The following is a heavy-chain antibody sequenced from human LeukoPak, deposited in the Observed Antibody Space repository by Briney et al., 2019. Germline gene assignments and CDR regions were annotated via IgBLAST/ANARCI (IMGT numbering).Heavy chain of an antibody. CDR3: ARDPNYYGSGSYYNVGFFVL. D-gene: IGHD3-10*01. Sequence: GASVKVSCKASGYTFTTYYIGWVRQAPGQGPEWMGWISVYNGNTNYAQRLQGRVTMTTDTSTSTAYMELRSLRSDDTAVYYCARDPNYYGSGSYYNVGFFVLWGQGTLVTVSS. J-gene: IGHJ4*02. V-gene: IGHV1-18*01. CDR1: GYTFTTYY. CDR2: ISVYNGNT.